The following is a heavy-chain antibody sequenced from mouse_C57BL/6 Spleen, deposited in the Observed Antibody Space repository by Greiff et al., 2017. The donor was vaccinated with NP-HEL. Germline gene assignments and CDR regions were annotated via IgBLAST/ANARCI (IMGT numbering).Heavy chain of an antibody. CDR3: ARRPGSSYGYFDV. J-gene: IGHJ1*03. D-gene: IGHD1-1*01. V-gene: IGHV5-6*02. Sequence: DVKLVESGGDLVKPGGSLKLSCAASGFTFSSYGMSWVRQTPDKRLEWVATLSSGGSYTYYPDSVKGRFTISRDNAKNTLYLQMSSLKSEDTAMYYCARRPGSSYGYFDVWGTGTTVTVSS. CDR2: LSSGGSYT. CDR1: GFTFSSYG.